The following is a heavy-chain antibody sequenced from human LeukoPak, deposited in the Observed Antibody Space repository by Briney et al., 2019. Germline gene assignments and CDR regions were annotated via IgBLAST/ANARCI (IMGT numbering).Heavy chain of an antibody. CDR1: GGSISSSNW. Sequence: PSGTLSLTCAVSGGSISSSNWWSWVRQPPGKGLEWIGEIYHSGSTNYNPSLKSRVTISVDKSKNQFSLKLSSVTAADTAVYYCAKGSGSFNMGRDYWGQGTLVTVSS. CDR2: IYHSGST. V-gene: IGHV4-4*02. CDR3: AKGSGSFNMGRDY. D-gene: IGHD3-10*01. J-gene: IGHJ4*02.